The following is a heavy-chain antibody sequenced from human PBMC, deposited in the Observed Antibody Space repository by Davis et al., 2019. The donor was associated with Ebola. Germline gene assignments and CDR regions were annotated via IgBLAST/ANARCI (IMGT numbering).Heavy chain of an antibody. D-gene: IGHD2-8*01. Sequence: AASVKVSCKASGYTFTSYAMHWVRQAPGQRLEWMGWINAGNGNTKYSQKFQGRVTITRDTSASTAYMELSSLRSEDTAVYYCARAIRYCTNGVCYADGMDVWGKGTTVTVSS. CDR2: INAGNGNT. V-gene: IGHV1-3*01. J-gene: IGHJ6*04. CDR1: GYTFTSYA. CDR3: ARAIRYCTNGVCYADGMDV.